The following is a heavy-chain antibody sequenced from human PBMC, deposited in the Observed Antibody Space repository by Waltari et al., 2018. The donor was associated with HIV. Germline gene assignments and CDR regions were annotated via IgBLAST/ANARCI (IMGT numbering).Heavy chain of an antibody. CDR2: ISRASYFS. J-gene: IGHJ4*02. CDR3: VRDRTSMTTGDFDS. Sequence: VELVESGGGLFKPGQSLRLSCNASGIAFDLFTMTWVRQAPGRGLEWVASISRASYFSYYSDSWKGRISISRDNAKKSLFLRGNSLTADDTGLYFCVRDRTSMTTGDFDSWGQGVPVIVSS. CDR1: GIAFDLFT. D-gene: IGHD1-1*01. V-gene: IGHV3-21*02.